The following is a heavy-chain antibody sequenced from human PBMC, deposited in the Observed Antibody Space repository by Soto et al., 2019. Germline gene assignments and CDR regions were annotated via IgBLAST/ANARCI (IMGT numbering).Heavy chain of an antibody. V-gene: IGHV4-39*01. CDR1: GGPISSSSCY. CDR2: IYYSGST. J-gene: IGHJ5*02. Sequence: QLQLQESGPGLVKPSETLSLTCTVSGGPISSSSCYWGWIRQPPGKGLEWIGSIYYSGSTYYNPSLKSRVTISVVTSKNQFSLKLSSVTAADTAVYYCARLSGARWFDPWGQGTLVTVSS. CDR3: ARLSGARWFDP.